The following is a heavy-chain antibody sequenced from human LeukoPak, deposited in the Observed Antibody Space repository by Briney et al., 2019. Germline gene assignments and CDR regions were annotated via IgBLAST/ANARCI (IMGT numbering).Heavy chain of an antibody. D-gene: IGHD2-2*01. CDR1: GGTFSSYA. CDR2: IIPIFGTA. V-gene: IGHV1-69*13. CDR3: ASPLHQLLQKPHYYYYYYGMDV. Sequence: ASVKVSCKASGGTFSSYAISWVRQAPGQGLEWMGGIIPIFGTANYAQKFQGRVTTTADESTSTAYMELSSLRSEDTAVYYCASPLHQLLQKPHYYYYYYGMDVWGQGTTVTVSS. J-gene: IGHJ6*02.